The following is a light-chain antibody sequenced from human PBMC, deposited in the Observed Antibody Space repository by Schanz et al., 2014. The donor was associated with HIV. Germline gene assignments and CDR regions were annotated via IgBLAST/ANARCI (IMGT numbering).Light chain of an antibody. CDR1: SSDVGNYNL. CDR3: CSYAGSNNLL. V-gene: IGLV2-23*02. CDR2: EVS. Sequence: QSALTQPASVSGSPGQSITISCTGSSSDVGNYNLVSWYQQHPGKAPKLMIYEVSKWPSGVSNRFSGSKSGNTATLTISGLQAEDEADYYCCSYAGSNNLLFGGGTKLTVL. J-gene: IGLJ3*02.